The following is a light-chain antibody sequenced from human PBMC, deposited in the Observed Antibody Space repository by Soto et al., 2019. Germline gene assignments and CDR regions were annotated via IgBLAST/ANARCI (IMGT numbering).Light chain of an antibody. V-gene: IGLV1-47*01. CDR3: ATWDDSLSGWV. J-gene: IGLJ3*02. CDR2: RNN. Sequence: QSELTQPPSASGTPGQRVTITCSGSSSNIGTNYVYWYDQLPGTAPKLLIFRNNQRPSGVPDRFSGSKSGTSASLVISGLRPEDEADYYCATWDDSLSGWVFGGGTKVTVL. CDR1: SSNIGTNY.